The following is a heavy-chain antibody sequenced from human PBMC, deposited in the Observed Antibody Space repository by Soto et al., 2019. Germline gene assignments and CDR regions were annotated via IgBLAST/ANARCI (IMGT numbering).Heavy chain of an antibody. V-gene: IGHV1-46*03. CDR2: INPSGGST. J-gene: IGHJ4*02. CDR3: ARGLASGDY. CDR1: GYTLTSLY. Sequence: ASVKVSCKASGYTLTSLYIHSVRQARGQGLEWMGIINPSGGSTNYAQRFQGRVTITGDTSTSTVYMDLSSLRSEDTAVYYCARGLASGDYWGQGTLVTVSS. D-gene: IGHD6-6*01.